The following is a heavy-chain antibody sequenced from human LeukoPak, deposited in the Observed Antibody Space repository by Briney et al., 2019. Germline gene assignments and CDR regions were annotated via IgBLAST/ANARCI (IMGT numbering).Heavy chain of an antibody. V-gene: IGHV4-34*01. CDR3: ARGRSVLRYFDWLFQT. CDR2: INHSGST. Sequence: PSETLSLTCAVYGGSFSGYYWSWIRQPPGKGLEWIGEINHSGSTNYNPSLKSRVTISVDTSKNQFSLKLSSVTAADTAVYYCARGRSVLRYFDWLFQTWGQGTLVTVSS. CDR1: GGSFSGYY. J-gene: IGHJ5*02. D-gene: IGHD3-9*01.